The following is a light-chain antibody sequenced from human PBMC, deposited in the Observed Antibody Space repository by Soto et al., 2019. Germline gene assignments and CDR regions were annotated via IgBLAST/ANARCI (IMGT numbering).Light chain of an antibody. Sequence: VLTQSPGTLSLSPGERATLSCRASQIVSGNFLAWYQQIPGQTPRLLIYGASSRATGIPERISGSGSGTDFTLTINRLEPEDSAVYYCQQRGNWPPTWTFGQGTKVEIK. J-gene: IGKJ1*01. CDR2: GAS. V-gene: IGKV3D-20*02. CDR1: QIVSGNF. CDR3: QQRGNWPPTWT.